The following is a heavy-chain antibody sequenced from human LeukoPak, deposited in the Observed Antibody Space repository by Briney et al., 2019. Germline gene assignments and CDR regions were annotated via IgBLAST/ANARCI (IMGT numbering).Heavy chain of an antibody. CDR1: GFTFSSYW. CDR2: ISGSGATT. J-gene: IGHJ4*02. V-gene: IGHV3-23*01. CDR3: AKDRDCTSSCCYFDY. Sequence: PGGSLRLSCAASGFTFSSYWMHWVRQAPGKGLEWVSGISGSGATTYYADSVKGRFTVSRDNSKSTLYLQMSSLRAEDTAVYYCAKDRDCTSSCCYFDYWGQGTLVTVSS. D-gene: IGHD2-2*01.